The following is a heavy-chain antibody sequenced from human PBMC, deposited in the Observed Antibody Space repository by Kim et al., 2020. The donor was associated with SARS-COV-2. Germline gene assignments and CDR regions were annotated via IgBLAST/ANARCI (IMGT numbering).Heavy chain of an antibody. CDR2: IGSGGATT. CDR1: GFTFNNNA. CDR3: VKYRGSGSTFDW. Sequence: GGSLRLSCAASGFTFNNNAMGWVRQAPGKGLEWVSSIGSGGATTYYADSVKGRFTISRDNSKDTLYLQMNSLRAEDTAVYYCVKYRGSGSTFDWWGQGTLVTVSS. D-gene: IGHD3-22*01. V-gene: IGHV3-23*01. J-gene: IGHJ4*02.